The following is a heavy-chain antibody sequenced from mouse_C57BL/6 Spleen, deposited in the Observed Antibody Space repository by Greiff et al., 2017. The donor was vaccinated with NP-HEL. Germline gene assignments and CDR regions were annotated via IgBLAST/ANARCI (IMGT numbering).Heavy chain of an antibody. CDR1: GYSITSDY. CDR2: ISYSGST. D-gene: IGHD2-2*01. CDR3: ARTYGYDEEDYAMDY. Sequence: EVQRVESGPGLAKPSQTLSLPCSVTGYSITSDYWNWIRKFPGNKLEYMGYISYSGSTYYNPSLKSRISITRDTSKNQYYLQLNSVTTEDTATYYCARTYGYDEEDYAMDYWGQGTSVTVSS. J-gene: IGHJ4*01. V-gene: IGHV3-8*01.